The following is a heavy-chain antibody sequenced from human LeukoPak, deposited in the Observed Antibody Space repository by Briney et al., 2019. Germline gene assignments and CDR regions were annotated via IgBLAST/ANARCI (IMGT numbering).Heavy chain of an antibody. D-gene: IGHD3-10*01. CDR3: AKEYGSGIHAFDI. CDR1: GFTFSSYA. J-gene: IGHJ3*02. Sequence: PGGSLRLSCAASGFTFSSYAMSWVRQAPGKGLEGVSGIRGSGGSTYYADSGKGRVTISRDNSKNTLYLQMNSLRAEDTAVYYCAKEYGSGIHAFDIWGQGTMVTVSS. V-gene: IGHV3-23*01. CDR2: IRGSGGST.